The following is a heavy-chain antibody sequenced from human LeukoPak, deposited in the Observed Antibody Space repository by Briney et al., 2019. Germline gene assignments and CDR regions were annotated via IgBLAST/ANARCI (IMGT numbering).Heavy chain of an antibody. CDR1: GYTFTGYY. D-gene: IGHD3-3*01. J-gene: IGHJ4*02. Sequence: ASAKLSCKASGYTFTGYYMHWVRQAPGQGLEWMGGINPNSGGKNYAQKFQGRVTMTRDTSISTAYRELSRLRSDDTAVYYCSRANTDFWSGYSTDYWGQGTLVTVSS. CDR2: INPNSGGK. CDR3: SRANTDFWSGYSTDY. V-gene: IGHV1-2*02.